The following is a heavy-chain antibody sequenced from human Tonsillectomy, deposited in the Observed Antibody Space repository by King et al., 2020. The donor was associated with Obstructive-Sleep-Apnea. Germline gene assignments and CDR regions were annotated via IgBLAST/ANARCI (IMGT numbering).Heavy chain of an antibody. CDR3: ARDLQQVIHYY. J-gene: IGHJ4*02. CDR1: GFTFTSFG. D-gene: IGHD6-13*01. V-gene: IGHV1-18*01. Sequence: VQLVESGAEVRKPGASVKVSCKTSGFTFTSFGISWLRQAPGQGLEWMGWISGYNGNTNYGQKAQDRLTLTTDTSTSTVYMELRGLRSDDTAVYYCARDLQQVIHYYWGQETLVTVSS. CDR2: ISGYNGNT.